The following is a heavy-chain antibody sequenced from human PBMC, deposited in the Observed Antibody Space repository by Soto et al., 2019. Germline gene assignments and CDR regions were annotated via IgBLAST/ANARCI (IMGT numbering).Heavy chain of an antibody. V-gene: IGHV3-30-3*01. CDR2: ISYDGGSK. CDR3: TRVKGVYYDTSGLDAFDI. Sequence: QVQLVGSGGGVVQPGRSLRLSCSASGVTFSNYGLHWVRQAPGKGLEWVAVISYDGGSKYYADSVKGRFSISRDNSKNTLYLQMNSLRAEDTALYYCTRVKGVYYDTSGLDAFDIWGQGTMVTVSS. CDR1: GVTFSNYG. D-gene: IGHD3-22*01. J-gene: IGHJ3*02.